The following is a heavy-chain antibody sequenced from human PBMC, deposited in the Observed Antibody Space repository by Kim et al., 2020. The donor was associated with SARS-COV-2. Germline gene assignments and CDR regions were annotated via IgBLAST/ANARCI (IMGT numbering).Heavy chain of an antibody. D-gene: IGHD5-12*01. V-gene: IGHV3-11*01. Sequence: GGSLRLSCVASGFSFSASYMNWVRQVPGKGLEWLSFIRTRGESIFYADSVEGRFTISRDNAKNSLYLQMNYLRDEDTAVYYCARSGNGYNAFGIWGQGVLVTVSS. CDR3: ARSGNGYNAFGI. CDR1: GFSFSASY. CDR2: IRTRGESI. J-gene: IGHJ4*02.